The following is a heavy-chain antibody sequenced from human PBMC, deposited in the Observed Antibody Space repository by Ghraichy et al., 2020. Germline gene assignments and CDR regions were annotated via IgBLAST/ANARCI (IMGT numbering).Heavy chain of an antibody. Sequence: GGSLRLSCAASGFTFSSYAMSWVRQAPGKGLEWVSAISGSGGSTYYADSVKGRFTISRDNSKNTLYLQMNSLRAEDTAVYYCAKNYYGSGSSHVDDAFDIWGQGTMVTVSS. V-gene: IGHV3-23*01. CDR3: AKNYYGSGSSHVDDAFDI. D-gene: IGHD3-10*01. J-gene: IGHJ3*02. CDR1: GFTFSSYA. CDR2: ISGSGGST.